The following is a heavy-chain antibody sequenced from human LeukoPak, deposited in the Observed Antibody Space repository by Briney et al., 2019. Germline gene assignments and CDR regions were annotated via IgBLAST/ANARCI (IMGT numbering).Heavy chain of an antibody. CDR3: ARDQRGSYCWFDP. V-gene: IGHV3-7*03. J-gene: IGHJ5*02. CDR2: IKEDGSER. CDR1: AFIFSGHW. D-gene: IGHD1-26*01. Sequence: PGGSLRLSCEGSAFIFSGHWMNWVRQTPGKGLEWVASIKEDGSERQYVDSVKGRFSISRDNTKGSLFLQLNSLRAEDTAVYYCARDQRGSYCWFDPWGQGTLVTVSS.